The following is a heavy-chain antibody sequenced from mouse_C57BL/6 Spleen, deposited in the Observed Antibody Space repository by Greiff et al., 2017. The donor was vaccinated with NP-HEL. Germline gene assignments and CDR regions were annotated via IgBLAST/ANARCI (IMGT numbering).Heavy chain of an antibody. CDR3: ARSYDGSSYLWYFDV. Sequence: QVQLQQPGAELVKPGASVKMSCKASGYTFTSYWITWVKQRPGQGLEWIGDIYPGSGSTNYNEKFKSKATLTVDTSSSTAYMQLSSLTSEDSAVYYCARSYDGSSYLWYFDVWGTGTTVTVSS. V-gene: IGHV1-55*01. J-gene: IGHJ1*03. CDR1: GYTFTSYW. D-gene: IGHD1-1*01. CDR2: IYPGSGST.